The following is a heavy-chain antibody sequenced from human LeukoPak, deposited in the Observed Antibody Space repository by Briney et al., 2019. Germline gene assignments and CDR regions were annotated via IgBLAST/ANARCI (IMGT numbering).Heavy chain of an antibody. V-gene: IGHV3-23*01. CDR2: ISPGGGTT. CDR3: AKDRKVLRYFDWFDY. Sequence: GGSLRLSCAVSGFAFGSEAMSWVRQSPARGLEWVASISPGGGTTYYADYVKGRFTISRDNSKNTLYLQMNSLRAEDTAVYYCAKDRKVLRYFDWFDYWGQGTLVTVSS. J-gene: IGHJ4*02. CDR1: GFAFGSEA. D-gene: IGHD3-9*01.